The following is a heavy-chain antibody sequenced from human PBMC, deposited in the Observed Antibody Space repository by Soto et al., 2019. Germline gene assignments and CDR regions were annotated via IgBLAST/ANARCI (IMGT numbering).Heavy chain of an antibody. CDR2: IRFDGSNI. CDR1: GIIFTGYG. J-gene: IGHJ4*02. Sequence: GGTLRLSCTVSGIIFTGYGMHWVREAPGKGIEREAIIRFDGSNIYYADSVKGRLTISRDNSKNSLYLPMNCLRVEDSAVYFFVRDGVGATVFFGYFDYWGQGALVTVSS. V-gene: IGHV3-30*02. D-gene: IGHD1-26*01. CDR3: VRDGVGATVFFGYFDY.